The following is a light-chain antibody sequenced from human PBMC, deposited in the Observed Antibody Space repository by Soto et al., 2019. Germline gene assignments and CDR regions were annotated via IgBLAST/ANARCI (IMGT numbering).Light chain of an antibody. Sequence: QSALTQPASVSGSPGQSITISCSGTNSDVGDYNLGSWYQQRPGEAPKLVIFDVSNRPSGVSDRFSGSKSGNTASLTISGLQAEDEGDYFCCSYSTDTTLYVFGSGTKLTVL. CDR3: CSYSTDTTLYV. J-gene: IGLJ1*01. CDR1: NSDVGDYNL. V-gene: IGLV2-14*01. CDR2: DVS.